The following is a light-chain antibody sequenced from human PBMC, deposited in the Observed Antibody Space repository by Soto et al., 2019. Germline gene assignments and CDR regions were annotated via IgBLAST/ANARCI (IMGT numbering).Light chain of an antibody. J-gene: IGKJ2*01. CDR2: EAS. CDR1: QSVSTY. V-gene: IGKV3-11*01. CDR3: HQRYSWPHT. Sequence: EIVLTQSPATLSLSPGERATLSCRASQSVSTYLGWYQEKPGQPPRLVFSEASNRATGIPARFSGSGSGTDFTLAISSLEPEDFAVYLCHQRYSWPHTFGRGTKLEI.